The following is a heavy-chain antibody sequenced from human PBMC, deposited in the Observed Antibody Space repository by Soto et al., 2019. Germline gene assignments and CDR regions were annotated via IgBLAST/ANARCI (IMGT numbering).Heavy chain of an antibody. J-gene: IGHJ4*02. CDR3: ARAGGTLRYFDWLSDPFDY. Sequence: TLSLTCTVSGGSISSGGYYWSWIRQHPGKGLEWIGYIYYSGSTYYNPSLKSRVTISVDTSKNQFSLKLSSVTAADTAVYYCARAGGTLRYFDWLSDPFDYWGQGTLVTVSS. CDR1: GGSISSGGYY. V-gene: IGHV4-31*03. CDR2: IYYSGST. D-gene: IGHD3-9*01.